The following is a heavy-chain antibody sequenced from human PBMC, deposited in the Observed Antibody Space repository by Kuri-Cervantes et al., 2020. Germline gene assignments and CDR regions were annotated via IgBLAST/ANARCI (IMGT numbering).Heavy chain of an antibody. V-gene: IGHV1-2*02. D-gene: IGHD3-22*01. J-gene: IGHJ3*02. CDR2: INPNSGGT. CDR1: GYTFTGYY. Sequence: ASVKVSCKASGYTFTGYYMHWVRQAPGQGLEWMGWINPNSGGTNYAQKFQGRVTMTRDTSISTAYMELSRLRSDDTVVYYCARAAPYYDSSGADETDDAFDIWGQGTMVTVSS. CDR3: ARAAPYYDSSGADETDDAFDI.